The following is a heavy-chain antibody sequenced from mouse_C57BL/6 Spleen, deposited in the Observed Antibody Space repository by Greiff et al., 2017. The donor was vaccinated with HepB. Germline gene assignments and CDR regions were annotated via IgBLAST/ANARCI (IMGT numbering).Heavy chain of an antibody. J-gene: IGHJ2*01. Sequence: QVQLQQPGAELVKPGASVKLSCKASGYTFTSYWMQWVKQRPGQGLEWIGEIDPSDSYTNYNQKFKGKATLTVDTSSSTAYMQRSSLTSEDSAVYYCARDPGDWGQGTTLTVSS. CDR3: ARDPGD. V-gene: IGHV1-50*01. CDR1: GYTFTSYW. D-gene: IGHD3-1*01. CDR2: IDPSDSYT.